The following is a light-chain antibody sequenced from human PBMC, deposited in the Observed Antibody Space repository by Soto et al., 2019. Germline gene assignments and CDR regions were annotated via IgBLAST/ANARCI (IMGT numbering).Light chain of an antibody. V-gene: IGKV1-8*01. CDR3: QQYYSYPRT. CDR1: QAIRSS. J-gene: IGKJ1*01. CDR2: AAS. Sequence: AIRMTQSPSSFSASAGDRVTITRRASQAIRSSLAWYQQKPEKAPKLLVFAASTLQTGVPSRFSGSGSGTDFTLTISYLQSEDVATYYCQQYYSYPRTFGQGTKVDIK.